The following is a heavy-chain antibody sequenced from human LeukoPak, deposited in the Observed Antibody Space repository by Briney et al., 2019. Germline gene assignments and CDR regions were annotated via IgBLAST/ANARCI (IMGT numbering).Heavy chain of an antibody. CDR2: ISAYNGKT. Sequence: GASVTVSCKASGYTFTSYGISWVRQAPGQGLGGMGWISAYNGKTNYAQKLQGRVTMTTDTSTSTAYMELRSLRSDDTAVYYCARLGFVSSWYWFDPWGQGTLVTVSS. V-gene: IGHV1-18*01. CDR3: ARLGFVSSWYWFDP. D-gene: IGHD6-13*01. CDR1: GYTFTSYG. J-gene: IGHJ5*02.